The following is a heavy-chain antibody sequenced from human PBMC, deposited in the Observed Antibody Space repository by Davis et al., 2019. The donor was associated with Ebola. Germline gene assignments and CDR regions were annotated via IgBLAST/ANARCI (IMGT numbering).Heavy chain of an antibody. V-gene: IGHV1-46*01. J-gene: IGHJ5*02. CDR2: INPSGGST. CDR3: ARGGHDILTGFNWFDP. D-gene: IGHD3-9*01. CDR1: GYTFTSYY. Sequence: AASVKVSCKASGYTFTSYYMHWVRQAPGQGLEWMGIINPSGGSTSYAQKFQGRVTMTRDTSTSTVYMELSSLRSEDTAVYYCARGGHDILTGFNWFDPWGQGTLVTVSS.